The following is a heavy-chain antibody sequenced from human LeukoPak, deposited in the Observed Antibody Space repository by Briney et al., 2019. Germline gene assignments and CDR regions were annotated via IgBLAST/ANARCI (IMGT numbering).Heavy chain of an antibody. CDR1: GFTFSNAW. CDR2: IESKINGGAT. CDR3: IRAFAP. V-gene: IGHV3-15*04. J-gene: IGHJ5*02. Sequence: SGGSLRLSCAASGFTFSNAWMSWVRQAPGKGLEWVGRIESKINGGATHYAGPAKGRFTISRDDSENRLYLQMNSLKTEDTAVYYCIRAFAPWGQGTLVTVSS.